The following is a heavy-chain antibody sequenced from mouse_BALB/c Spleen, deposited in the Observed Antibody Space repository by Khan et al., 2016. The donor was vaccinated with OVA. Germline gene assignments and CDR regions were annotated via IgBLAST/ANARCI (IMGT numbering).Heavy chain of an antibody. Sequence: QIPLVQSGPVLKKPGETVKISCKVSGYTFTNYGMNWVKQSPGKALKWMSWINTYTGEPTYADDFKGLFAFPFESSANTVFLQINNRKNEDKDTYFCARPPYFTYTLDHWGQGTSVTVSS. CDR1: GYTFTNYG. V-gene: IGHV9-1*02. D-gene: IGHD2-10*01. CDR2: INTYTGEP. J-gene: IGHJ4*01. CDR3: ARPPYFTYTLDH.